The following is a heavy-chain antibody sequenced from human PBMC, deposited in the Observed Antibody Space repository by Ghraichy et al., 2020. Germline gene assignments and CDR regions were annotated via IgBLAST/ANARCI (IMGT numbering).Heavy chain of an antibody. D-gene: IGHD2-2*01. Sequence: SETLSLTCAVYGGSFSGYYWNWIRQPPGKGLEWIGEINHSGSTNYNPSLKSRVTISVDTSKNQFSLKLSSVTAADTAVYYCARGRKYQLLSRGWFDPWGQGTLVTVSS. J-gene: IGHJ5*02. CDR1: GGSFSGYY. CDR3: ARGRKYQLLSRGWFDP. V-gene: IGHV4-34*01. CDR2: INHSGST.